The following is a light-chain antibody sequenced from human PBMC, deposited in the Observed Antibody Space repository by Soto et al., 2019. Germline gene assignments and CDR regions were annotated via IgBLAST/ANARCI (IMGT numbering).Light chain of an antibody. CDR2: DVS. V-gene: IGLV2-14*01. Sequence: QSALTQPASVSGSPGQSITISCTGTSSDVGGYNYVSWYQQHPGKAPKLMIYDVSNRPSGVSNRFSGSKSGNTASLPISGLQAEDDAAYYCSSYTSSSTLVVFGGGTKLTVL. CDR3: SSYTSSSTLVV. J-gene: IGLJ2*01. CDR1: SSDVGGYNY.